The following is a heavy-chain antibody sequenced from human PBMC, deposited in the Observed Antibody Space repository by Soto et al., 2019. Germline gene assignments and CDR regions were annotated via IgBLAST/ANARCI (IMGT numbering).Heavy chain of an antibody. CDR3: ARDCSGGSCYPFDY. CDR1: GFTFSSYA. J-gene: IGHJ4*02. CDR2: ISYDGSNK. Sequence: QVQLVESGGGVVQPGRSLRLSCAASGFTFSSYAMHWVRQAPGKGLEWVAVISYDGSNKYYADSVKGRFTISRDNSKNTMYLQRNSLRAEDTAVYYCARDCSGGSCYPFDYWGQGTLVTVSS. V-gene: IGHV3-30-3*01. D-gene: IGHD2-15*01.